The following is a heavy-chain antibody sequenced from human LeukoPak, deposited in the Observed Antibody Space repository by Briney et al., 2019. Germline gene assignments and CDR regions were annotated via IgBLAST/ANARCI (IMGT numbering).Heavy chain of an antibody. Sequence: PGGSLRLSCAASGFTFSSYAMSWVRQAPAKGLEWVSAISGSGGSTYYADSVKGRFTISRDNSKNTLYLQMNSLRAEDTAVYYCAKGSSSRSRNWFDPWGQGTLVTVSS. CDR1: GFTFSSYA. J-gene: IGHJ5*02. CDR2: ISGSGGST. D-gene: IGHD6-13*01. V-gene: IGHV3-23*01. CDR3: AKGSSSRSRNWFDP.